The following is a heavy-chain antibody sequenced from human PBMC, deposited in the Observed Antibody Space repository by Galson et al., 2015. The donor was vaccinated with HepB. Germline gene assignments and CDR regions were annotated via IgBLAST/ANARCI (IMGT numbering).Heavy chain of an antibody. CDR1: GFTFRSFA. Sequence: SLRLSCAASGFTFRSFAMSWVRQAPGKGLEWVSLISDSGGSTYYGDSVKGRFTMSRDNSKNTLYLQLNSLRAEDTATYYRARDTSTAAGDIDYWGQGTLVTVSS. D-gene: IGHD6-13*01. V-gene: IGHV3-23*01. J-gene: IGHJ4*02. CDR2: ISDSGGST. CDR3: ARDTSTAAGDIDY.